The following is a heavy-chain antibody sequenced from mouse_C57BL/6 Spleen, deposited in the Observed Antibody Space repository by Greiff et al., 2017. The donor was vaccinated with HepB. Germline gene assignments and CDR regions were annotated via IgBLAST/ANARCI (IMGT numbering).Heavy chain of an antibody. CDR1: GFTFSDYG. D-gene: IGHD4-1*01. CDR3: ARTGDY. V-gene: IGHV5-17*01. CDR2: IGSGSSTI. J-gene: IGHJ2*01. Sequence: EVKLVESGGGLVKPGGSLKLSCAASGFTFSDYGMHWVRQAPEKGLAWVAYIGSGSSTIYYADTVKGRFTISRDNAKNTLFLQMPGLRSEDTAMYYCARTGDYWGQGTTLTVSS.